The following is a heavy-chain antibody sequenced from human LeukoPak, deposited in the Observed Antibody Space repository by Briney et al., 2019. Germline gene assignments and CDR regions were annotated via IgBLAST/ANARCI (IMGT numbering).Heavy chain of an antibody. V-gene: IGHV1-69*01. CDR1: VGTFSSYT. CDR3: AREYGGNYYYYGMDV. J-gene: IGHJ6*02. Sequence: ASVKVSCKAPVGTFSSYTISWVRHAPGQGLEWMGGIIPIFGTANYAQKFQGRVTITPDESTSTAYMELSSLRAEDTAVYNCAREYGGNYYYYGMDVWGQGTTVTVPS. D-gene: IGHD4-23*01. CDR2: IIPIFGTA.